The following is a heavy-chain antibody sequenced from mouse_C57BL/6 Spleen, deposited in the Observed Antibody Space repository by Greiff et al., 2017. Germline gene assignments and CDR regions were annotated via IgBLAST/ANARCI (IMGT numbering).Heavy chain of an antibody. CDR3: ARNWDDAMDY. CDR1: GFTFSDYG. V-gene: IGHV5-17*01. Sequence: EVKLVESGGGLVKPGGSLKLSCAASGFTFSDYGMHWVRQSPEKGLEWVAYISSGSSTIYYADTVKGRFTIYRDNAKNTLFLQVTSLRSEDTTMYYCARNWDDAMDYWGQGTSVTVSS. D-gene: IGHD4-1*01. CDR2: ISSGSSTI. J-gene: IGHJ4*01.